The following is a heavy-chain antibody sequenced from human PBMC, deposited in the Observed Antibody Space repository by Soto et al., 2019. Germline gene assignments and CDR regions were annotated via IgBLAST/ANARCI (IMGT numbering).Heavy chain of an antibody. CDR2: ISYDGSNK. D-gene: IGHD1-7*01. J-gene: IGHJ6*02. Sequence: QVQLVESGGGVVQPGRSLRLSCAASGFTFSSYAMHWVRQAPGKGLEWVAVISYDGSNKYYADSVKGRFTISRDNSKNTLYLQMNSLRAEDTAVYYCAREAHPSGITVTTGPPSYYYYYGMDVWGQGTTVTVSS. CDR3: AREAHPSGITVTTGPPSYYYYYGMDV. CDR1: GFTFSSYA. V-gene: IGHV3-30-3*01.